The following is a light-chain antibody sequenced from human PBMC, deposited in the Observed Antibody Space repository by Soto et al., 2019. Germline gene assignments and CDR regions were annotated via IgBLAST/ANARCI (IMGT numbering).Light chain of an antibody. CDR1: SSDVGGYNY. V-gene: IGLV2-14*01. CDR2: EVS. Sequence: QSALTQPASVSGSPGQSITISCSGTSSDVGGYNYVSWYQQHPGKAPKLMIYEVSKRPSGVSNRFSGSKSGNTASLTISGLQAEDEAHYYCSSYTSSAVVFGEGTKLTVL. J-gene: IGLJ2*01. CDR3: SSYTSSAVV.